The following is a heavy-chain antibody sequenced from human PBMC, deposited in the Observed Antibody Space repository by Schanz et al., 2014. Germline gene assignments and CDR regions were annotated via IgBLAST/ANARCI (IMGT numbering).Heavy chain of an antibody. Sequence: EVQLVDSGGGLVQPGGSLRLSCAASGFTFSSYSMNWVRQAPGKGLEWVSYISSSSSTIYYADSVKGRFTISRDNSKNTLFLQMDSLRGDDAALYYCVAAQSDYGEFELDYWGQGTLVTVSS. CDR2: ISSSSSTI. CDR3: VAAQSDYGEFELDY. D-gene: IGHD4-17*01. J-gene: IGHJ4*02. CDR1: GFTFSSYS. V-gene: IGHV3-48*01.